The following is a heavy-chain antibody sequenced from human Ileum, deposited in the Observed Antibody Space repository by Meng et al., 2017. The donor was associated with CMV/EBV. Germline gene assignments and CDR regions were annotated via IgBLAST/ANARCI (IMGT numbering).Heavy chain of an antibody. V-gene: IGHV1-2*02. Sequence: ASVKVSCKASGYTFTGYYMHWVRQAPGQGHEWMGWINPNSGGTNYAQKFQGRVTMTRVTSISTAYMELSRLRSDDAAVYYCAREYCGSTSCLGAFDIWGQGTMVTVSS. D-gene: IGHD2-2*01. CDR2: INPNSGGT. J-gene: IGHJ3*02. CDR3: AREYCGSTSCLGAFDI. CDR1: GYTFTGYY.